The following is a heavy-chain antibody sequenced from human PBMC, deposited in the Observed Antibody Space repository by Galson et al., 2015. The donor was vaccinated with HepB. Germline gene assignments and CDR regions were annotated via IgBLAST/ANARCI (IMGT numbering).Heavy chain of an antibody. CDR2: IIPIFGTA. J-gene: IGHJ3*02. CDR3: ARDKTNVMITFGGVIDYAFDI. Sequence: SVKVSCKASGCTFSSYAISWVRQAPGQGLEWMGGIIPIFGTANYAQKFQGRVTITADESTSTAYMELSSLRSEDTAVYYCARDKTNVMITFGGVIDYAFDIWGQGTMVTVSS. CDR1: GCTFSSYA. V-gene: IGHV1-69*13. D-gene: IGHD3-16*02.